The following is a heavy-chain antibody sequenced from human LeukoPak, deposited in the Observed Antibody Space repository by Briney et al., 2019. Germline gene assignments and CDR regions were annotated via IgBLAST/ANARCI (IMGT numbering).Heavy chain of an antibody. Sequence: ASVKVSCKASGYTFTGYYMHWVRQAPGQGLEWMGRINPNSGGTNYAQKFQGRVTMTRDTSISTAYMELSRLRSDDTAVYCCASRHDYGDYKGLVDIWGQGTMVTVSS. D-gene: IGHD4-17*01. V-gene: IGHV1-2*06. J-gene: IGHJ3*02. CDR1: GYTFTGYY. CDR3: ASRHDYGDYKGLVDI. CDR2: INPNSGGT.